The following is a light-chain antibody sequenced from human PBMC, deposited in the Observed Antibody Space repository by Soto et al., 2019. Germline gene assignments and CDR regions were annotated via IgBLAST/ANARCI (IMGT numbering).Light chain of an antibody. J-gene: IGKJ5*01. CDR3: QQYNNWPIT. CDR2: GAS. CDR1: QSVSSN. V-gene: IGKV3-15*01. Sequence: EIMMTQSPSTLSGSPGERATLSCRASQSVSSNLAWYQQKPGQAPRLLIYGASTRATGIPARFSGSGSGTEFNLTISSLQSEDFAVYYCQQYNNWPITFGQGTRLEIK.